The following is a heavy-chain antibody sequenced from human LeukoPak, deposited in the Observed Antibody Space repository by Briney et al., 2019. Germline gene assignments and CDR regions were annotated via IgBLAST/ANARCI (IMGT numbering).Heavy chain of an antibody. CDR1: GGTLSSYG. D-gene: IGHD3-3*01. Sequence: GASVKVSCKASGGTLSSYGITWVRQAPGQGLEWMGWISAYNGNTNYAQKLQGRVTMTTDTSTNTAYMELRSLRSDDTAVYYCARVYYDFWSGYEYDAFDIWGQGTMVTVS. J-gene: IGHJ3*02. CDR2: ISAYNGNT. CDR3: ARVYYDFWSGYEYDAFDI. V-gene: IGHV1-18*01.